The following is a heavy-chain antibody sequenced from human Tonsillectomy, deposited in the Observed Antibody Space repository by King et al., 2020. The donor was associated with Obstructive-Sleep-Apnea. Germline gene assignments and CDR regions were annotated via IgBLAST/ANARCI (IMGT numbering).Heavy chain of an antibody. CDR3: ARDGGRSYDNDY. CDR2: IISSGDAI. Sequence: VQLVESGGGLVQPGGSLRLSCVASGFPFNGYTMMLVRQAPGKGLEWLSYIISSGDAIYYADSVKGRFTVSRDNAKNSMFLQMNSLRAEDTAVYYCARDGGRSYDNDYWGQGTLVTVSS. CDR1: GFPFNGYT. D-gene: IGHD1-26*01. J-gene: IGHJ4*02. V-gene: IGHV3-48*01.